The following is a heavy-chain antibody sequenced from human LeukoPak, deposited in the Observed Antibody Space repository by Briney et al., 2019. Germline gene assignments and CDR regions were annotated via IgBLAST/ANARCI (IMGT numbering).Heavy chain of an antibody. Sequence: GGSLSLSCAASGFSVSNYYMSWVRQAPGKGPEWVSVIYSGGNTYYTDSVKGRFTISRDNPKNTVFLQMGSLRGEDTAVYYCARCYYDGSGFYYYFDYWGQGTLVTVSS. CDR1: GFSVSNYY. D-gene: IGHD3-22*01. CDR2: IYSGGNT. V-gene: IGHV3-53*01. J-gene: IGHJ4*02. CDR3: ARCYYDGSGFYYYFDY.